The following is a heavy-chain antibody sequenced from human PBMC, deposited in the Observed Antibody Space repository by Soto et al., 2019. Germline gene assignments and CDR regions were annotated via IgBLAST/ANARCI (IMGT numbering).Heavy chain of an antibody. CDR3: ARTTFYDIFTAYYSLFDY. Sequence: QVKLQESGPGLVKPSQTLTLTCTVSGGSISSGGYYWSWIRQHPAKGLEWIGHISDSGNTYYNPSIKSRVTISVDTSKNHFSLNLSAVTAADTAVYYCARTTFYDIFTAYYSLFDYWGQGTLVTVSS. V-gene: IGHV4-31*03. J-gene: IGHJ4*02. D-gene: IGHD3-9*01. CDR2: ISDSGNT. CDR1: GGSISSGGYY.